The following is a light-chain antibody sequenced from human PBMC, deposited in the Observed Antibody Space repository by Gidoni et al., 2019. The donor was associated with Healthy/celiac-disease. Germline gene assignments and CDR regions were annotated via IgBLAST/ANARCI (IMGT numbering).Light chain of an antibody. CDR1: SSNIGAGYD. J-gene: IGLJ2*01. CDR3: QSYDSSLSVV. CDR2: GNS. V-gene: IGLV1-40*01. Sequence: QSVLTQPPPVSGAPGQRVTISCTGSSSNIGAGYDVHWYQQLPGTAPKLLIYGNSNRPSGVPHRFSGSKSGTSASLAITGLQAEDEADYYCQSYDSSLSVVFGGGTKLTVL.